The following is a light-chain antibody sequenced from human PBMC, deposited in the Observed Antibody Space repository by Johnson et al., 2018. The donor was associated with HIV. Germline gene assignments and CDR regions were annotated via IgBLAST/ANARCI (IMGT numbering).Light chain of an antibody. CDR3: GTWDTSLRTGF. V-gene: IGLV1-51*01. Sequence: QSVLTQPPSVSAAPGQKVTISCSGSSSDIGNNFVSWYQQLPGTAPKLLIYNNNKQPSGIPNRFSGSKSGSSPTLGITGLHTGDEADYYCGTWDTSLRTGFFGTGTKVTVL. CDR1: SSDIGNNF. CDR2: NNN. J-gene: IGLJ1*01.